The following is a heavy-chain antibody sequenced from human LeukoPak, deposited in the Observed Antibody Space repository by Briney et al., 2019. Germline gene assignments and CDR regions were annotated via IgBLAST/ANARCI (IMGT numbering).Heavy chain of an antibody. V-gene: IGHV4-59*01. CDR1: GGSISSYY. Sequence: SETLSLTCTVSGGSISSYYWSWIRQPPGKGLEWIGYIYYSGSTNYNPSLKSRVTISVDTSKNQFSLKLSSVTAADTAVYYCALELPGAWFDPWGQGTLVTVS. D-gene: IGHD7-27*01. CDR2: IYYSGST. J-gene: IGHJ5*02. CDR3: ALELPGAWFDP.